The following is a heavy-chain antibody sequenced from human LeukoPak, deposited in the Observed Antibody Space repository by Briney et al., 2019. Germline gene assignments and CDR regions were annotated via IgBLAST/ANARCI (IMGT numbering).Heavy chain of an antibody. J-gene: IGHJ5*02. CDR1: GGSFSGYY. V-gene: IGHV4-34*01. Sequence: SETLSLTCAVYGGSFSGYYWSWIRQPPGKGLEWIGEINHSGSTNYNPSLKSRVTISVDTSKNQFSLKLSSVTAADTAVYYCARARVRRWFDPWGQGTLVIVSS. D-gene: IGHD1-1*01. CDR3: ARARVRRWFDP. CDR2: INHSGST.